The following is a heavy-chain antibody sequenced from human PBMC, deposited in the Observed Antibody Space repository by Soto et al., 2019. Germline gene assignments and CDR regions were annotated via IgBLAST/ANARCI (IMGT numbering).Heavy chain of an antibody. Sequence: QVQLVQSGAEVKKPGASVKVSCKASGYTFTSYGISWVRQAPGQGLEWMGWISAYNGNTKYAQKLQGRVAMTTDTSPSTAYMEVRSLRSDDTAVYYCARDLAVGLVDYWGQGTLVTVSS. D-gene: IGHD6-19*01. V-gene: IGHV1-18*01. CDR3: ARDLAVGLVDY. J-gene: IGHJ4*02. CDR2: ISAYNGNT. CDR1: GYTFTSYG.